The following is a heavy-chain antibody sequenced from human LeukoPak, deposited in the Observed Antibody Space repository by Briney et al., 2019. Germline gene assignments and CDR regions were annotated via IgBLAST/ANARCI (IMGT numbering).Heavy chain of an antibody. CDR2: ISSSGSTI. D-gene: IGHD3-3*01. CDR1: GFTFSSYE. Sequence: PGGSLRLSCAASGFTFSSYEMNWVRQAPGKGLEWVSYISSSGSTIYYADSVKGRFTISRDNAKNSLYLQMNSLRGEDTAVYYCARVGANPRLARPDDAFDIWSQGTMVTVSS. V-gene: IGHV3-48*03. J-gene: IGHJ3*02. CDR3: ARVGANPRLARPDDAFDI.